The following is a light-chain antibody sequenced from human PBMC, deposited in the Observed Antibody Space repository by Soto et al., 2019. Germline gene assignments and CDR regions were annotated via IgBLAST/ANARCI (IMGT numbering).Light chain of an antibody. J-gene: IGLJ2*01. V-gene: IGLV1-40*01. Sequence: QSALTQPPSVSGGPGQRVTISCTGSSSNIGAGYDVHWYQQLPGTAPKLLIYGNSNRPSGVPDRFSGSKSGTSASLAITGLQAEDEADYYCQSYDSSLSGYVVFGGGTKVTVL. CDR3: QSYDSSLSGYVV. CDR1: SSNIGAGYD. CDR2: GNS.